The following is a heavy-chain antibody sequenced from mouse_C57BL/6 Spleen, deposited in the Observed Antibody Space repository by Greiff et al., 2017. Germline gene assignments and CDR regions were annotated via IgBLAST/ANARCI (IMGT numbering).Heavy chain of an antibody. V-gene: IGHV1-50*01. CDR3: ARRGRDAMDY. Sequence: QVQLQQPGAELVKPGASVKLSCKASGYTFTSCWMQWVKQRPGQGLEWIGEIDPSDSYTNYNQKFKGKATLTVDTSSSTAYMQLSSLTSEDSAVYYCARRGRDAMDYWGQGTSVTVSS. J-gene: IGHJ4*01. CDR2: IDPSDSYT. CDR1: GYTFTSCW.